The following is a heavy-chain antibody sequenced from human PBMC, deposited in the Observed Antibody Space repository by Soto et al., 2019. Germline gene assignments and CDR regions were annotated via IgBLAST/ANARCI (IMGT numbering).Heavy chain of an antibody. D-gene: IGHD2-8*01. J-gene: IGHJ4*02. Sequence: EVQLVESGGDLVQPGGSLRLSCVASGFTFSPYWMSWVRQAPGRGLQWVATINNDGSEKYYADCVKGRFTISRDNARASLYLQLTSLRAEDTAIYYCARGSNQDYWGQGTLVAVSS. CDR1: GFTFSPYW. V-gene: IGHV3-7*03. CDR3: ARGSNQDY. CDR2: INNDGSEK.